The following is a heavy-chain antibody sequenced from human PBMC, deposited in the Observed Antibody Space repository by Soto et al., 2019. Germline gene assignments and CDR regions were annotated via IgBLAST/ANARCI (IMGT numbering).Heavy chain of an antibody. D-gene: IGHD2-15*01. CDR1: GFTFSSYG. J-gene: IGHJ6*01. V-gene: IGHV3-33*01. CDR2: IWYDGSNK. CDR3: AREDCSGGSCEGVYYYYGMDV. Sequence: GGSLRLSCAASGFTFSSYGMHWVRQAPGKGLEWVAVIWYDGSNKYYADSVKGRFTISRDNSKNTLYLQMNSLRAEDTAVYYCAREDCSGGSCEGVYYYYGMDVWGQGTTVTVSS.